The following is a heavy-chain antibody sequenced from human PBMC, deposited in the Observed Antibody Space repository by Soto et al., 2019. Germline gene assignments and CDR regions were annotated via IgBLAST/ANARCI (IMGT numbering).Heavy chain of an antibody. J-gene: IGHJ4*02. CDR3: AKVGPYYYDSSGYSGFDY. V-gene: IGHV3-23*01. Sequence: EVQLLESGGGLVQPGGSLRLSCAASGFTFSSYAMSWVRQAPGKGLEWVSAISGSGGSTYYADSVKGPFTIPRDHSKDRLSLQLNSLRAEDTAVYYCAKVGPYYYDSSGYSGFDYWGQGTLVTVSS. CDR2: ISGSGGST. D-gene: IGHD3-22*01. CDR1: GFTFSSYA.